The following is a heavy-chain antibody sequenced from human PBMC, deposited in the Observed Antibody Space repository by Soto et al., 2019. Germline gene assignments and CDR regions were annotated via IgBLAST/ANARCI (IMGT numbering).Heavy chain of an antibody. CDR1: GGSISSGDYY. J-gene: IGHJ6*02. CDR2: IYYSGST. D-gene: IGHD3-10*01. Sequence: LSLTCTVSGGSISSGDYYWSWIRQPPGKGLEWIGYIYYSGSTYYNPSLKSRVTISVDTSKNQFSLKLSSVTAADTAVYYCARDGIRFPGRMDVWGQGTTVTVSS. V-gene: IGHV4-30-4*01. CDR3: ARDGIRFPGRMDV.